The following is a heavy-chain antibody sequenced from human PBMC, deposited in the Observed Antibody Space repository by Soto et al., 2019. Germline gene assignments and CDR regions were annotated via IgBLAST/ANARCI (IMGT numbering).Heavy chain of an antibody. CDR2: IHYSGDI. CDR3: VCNGYYSLEY. CDR1: GDSMTSSDW. D-gene: IGHD3-22*01. V-gene: IGHV4-4*02. Sequence: QVQLQESGPGLVKPSGTLSLTCAVSGDSMTSSDWWSWVRPAPGKGLEWIGEIHYSGDINYDQSLRSRVTRSVDRSKNQFSLNLSSVTAADTAVYFCVCNGYYSLEYWGQGTLVIVSP. J-gene: IGHJ4*02.